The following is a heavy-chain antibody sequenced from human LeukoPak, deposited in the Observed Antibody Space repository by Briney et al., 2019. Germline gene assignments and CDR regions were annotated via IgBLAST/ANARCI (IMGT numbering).Heavy chain of an antibody. CDR2: INWNGSST. CDR1: GFTFDDYG. D-gene: IGHD3-3*01. Sequence: GGSLRLSCAASGFTFDDYGMSWVRQAPGKGLEWVSGINWNGSSTGYADSVKGRFTISRDNAKNSLYLQMNSLRAEDTALYYCARAPGYYDFWSGYDGEYFDYWGQGTLVTVSS. J-gene: IGHJ4*02. CDR3: ARAPGYYDFWSGYDGEYFDY. V-gene: IGHV3-20*04.